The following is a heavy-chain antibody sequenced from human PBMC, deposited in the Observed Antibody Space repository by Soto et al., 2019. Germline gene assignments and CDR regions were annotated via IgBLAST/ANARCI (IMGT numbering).Heavy chain of an antibody. CDR2: IYHSGAT. V-gene: IGHV4-4*02. J-gene: IGHJ3*01. D-gene: IGHD2-15*01. CDR3: AYNPCGGGTCHSAFDV. CDR1: GGSISSDSW. Sequence: QVQLQESGPGLVKPSGTLSLTCAVSGGSISSDSWWSWVRQPPGKGLEWIGEIYHSGATHFNPSLKSRVTMSEDRSKNQISLNLRSVTASDTAVYYCAYNPCGGGTCHSAFDVWGQGTMVTVSS.